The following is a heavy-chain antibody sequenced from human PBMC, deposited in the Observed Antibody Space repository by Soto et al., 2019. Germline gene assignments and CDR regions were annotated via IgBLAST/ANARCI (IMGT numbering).Heavy chain of an antibody. V-gene: IGHV4-34*01. CDR3: ARGLIRITIFGVVTVFDY. Sequence: SETLSLTCAVYGGSFSGYYWSWIRQPPGKGLEWIGEINHSGSTNYNPSLKSRVTISVDTSKNQFSQKLSSVTAADTAVYYCARGLIRITIFGVVTVFDYWGQGTLVTVSS. CDR2: INHSGST. CDR1: GGSFSGYY. D-gene: IGHD3-3*01. J-gene: IGHJ4*02.